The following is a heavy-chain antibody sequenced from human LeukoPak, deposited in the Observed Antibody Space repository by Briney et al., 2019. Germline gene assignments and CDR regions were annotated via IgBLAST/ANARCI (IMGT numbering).Heavy chain of an antibody. CDR3: ARGSPGIAAAGTFDY. Sequence: PSETLSLTCTVSGGSISSSSYYWGGIRQPPGKGLEGIGSIYYSGSTYYNPSLKSRVTISVDTSKNQFSLKLSSVTAADTAVYYCARGSPGIAAAGTFDYWGQGTLVTVSS. D-gene: IGHD6-13*01. V-gene: IGHV4-39*07. CDR1: GGSISSSSYY. CDR2: IYYSGST. J-gene: IGHJ4*02.